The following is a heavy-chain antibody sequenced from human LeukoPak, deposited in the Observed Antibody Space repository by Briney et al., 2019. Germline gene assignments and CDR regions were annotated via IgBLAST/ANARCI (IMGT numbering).Heavy chain of an antibody. CDR1: GFTVSTYY. D-gene: IGHD2-2*01. CDR2: IYSAGST. Sequence: GGSLRLSCAASGFTVSTYYMTWVRQAPGKGLECVSVIYSAGSTYYADSVKGRFTVSRDNSKNTLYLQMNSLRAEDTAMYYCARGLGYCTSTTCLLPFDYWGQGTLVTVAS. V-gene: IGHV3-53*01. CDR3: ARGLGYCTSTTCLLPFDY. J-gene: IGHJ4*02.